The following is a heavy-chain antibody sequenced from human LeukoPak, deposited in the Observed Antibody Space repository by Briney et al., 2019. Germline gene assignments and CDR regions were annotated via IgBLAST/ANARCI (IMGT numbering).Heavy chain of an antibody. D-gene: IGHD4-17*01. CDR1: GGTFSSYA. J-gene: IGHJ4*02. Sequence: SVKVSCKASGGTFSSYAISWVRQAPGQGLEWMGRIIPIFGTANYAQKFQGRVTITTDESTSTAYMELSSLRSEDTAVYYCARDRHGDPTIDYWGQRTLVTVSS. V-gene: IGHV1-69*05. CDR2: IIPIFGTA. CDR3: ARDRHGDPTIDY.